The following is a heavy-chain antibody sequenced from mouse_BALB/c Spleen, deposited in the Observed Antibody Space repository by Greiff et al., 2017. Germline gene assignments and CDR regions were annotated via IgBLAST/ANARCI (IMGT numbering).Heavy chain of an antibody. Sequence: EAQLQQSGPELVKPGASVKISCKTSGYTFTAYIMHWVKQSHGKSLEWIGCINPNNGGTSYNQKFKGKATLTVDTSSSTAYMELRSLTSEDSAVYYCARRRGTMITNYYAMDYWGQGTSVTVSS. CDR3: ARRRGTMITNYYAMDY. D-gene: IGHD2-4*01. J-gene: IGHJ4*01. V-gene: IGHV1-22*01. CDR1: GYTFTAYI. CDR2: INPNNGGT.